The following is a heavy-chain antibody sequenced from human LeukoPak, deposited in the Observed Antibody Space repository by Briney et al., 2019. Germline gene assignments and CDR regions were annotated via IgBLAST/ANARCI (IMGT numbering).Heavy chain of an antibody. CDR2: IYTSGST. Sequence: PSETLSLTCTVSGGSISSYYWSLIRQPAGKGLEWIGRIYTSGSTNYNPSLKSRVTMSVDTSKNQFSLKLSSVTAADTAVYYCARDLRYYDILTGNNYHYYYYGMDVWGQGTTVTVSS. CDR3: ARDLRYYDILTGNNYHYYYYGMDV. V-gene: IGHV4-4*07. D-gene: IGHD3-9*01. J-gene: IGHJ6*02. CDR1: GGSISSYY.